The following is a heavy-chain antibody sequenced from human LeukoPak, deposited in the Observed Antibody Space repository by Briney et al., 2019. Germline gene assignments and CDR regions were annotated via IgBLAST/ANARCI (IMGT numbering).Heavy chain of an antibody. D-gene: IGHD5-18*01. CDR1: GFTFSSYS. J-gene: IGHJ4*02. CDR2: ISSSSSTI. CDR3: AKDPWIQLWVPPDYFDY. V-gene: IGHV3-48*01. Sequence: PGGSLRLSCAASGFTFSSYSMNWVRQAPGKGLEWVSYISSSSSTIYYADSVKGRFTISRDNSKNTLYLQMNSLRAEDTAVYYCAKDPWIQLWVPPDYFDYWGQGTLVTVSS.